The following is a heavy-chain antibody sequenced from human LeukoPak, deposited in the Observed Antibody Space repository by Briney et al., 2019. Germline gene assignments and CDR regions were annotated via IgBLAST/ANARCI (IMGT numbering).Heavy chain of an antibody. V-gene: IGHV1-18*01. J-gene: IGHJ3*02. D-gene: IGHD2-2*01. Sequence: ASVKVSCKASGGTFSSYAISWVRQAPGQGLEWMGWISAYNGNTNYAQKLQGRVTMTTDTSTSTDYMELRSLRSDDTAVYYCASRTFYCSSTSCYDAFDIWGQGTMVTVSS. CDR2: ISAYNGNT. CDR3: ASRTFYCSSTSCYDAFDI. CDR1: GGTFSSYA.